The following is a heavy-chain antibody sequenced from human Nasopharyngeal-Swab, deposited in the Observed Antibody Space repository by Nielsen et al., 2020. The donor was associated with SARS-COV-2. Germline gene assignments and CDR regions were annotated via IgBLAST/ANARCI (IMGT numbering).Heavy chain of an antibody. D-gene: IGHD5-18*01. J-gene: IGHJ4*02. CDR2: LYYTGDT. V-gene: IGHV4-39*07. CDR3: ARVVPARVTFDY. Sequence: SCSVSGDSISSSGYYWGWVRQPPGKGLEWIGRLYYTGDTYYNPSLRGRVTLSVETSKNQVSLKLSSVTAADTAIYYCARVVPARVTFDYWGQGLLVTVSS. CDR1: GDSISSSGYY.